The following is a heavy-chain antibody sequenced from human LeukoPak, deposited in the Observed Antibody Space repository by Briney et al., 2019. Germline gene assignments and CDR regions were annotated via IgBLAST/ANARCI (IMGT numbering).Heavy chain of an antibody. Sequence: VASVKVSCKASGYTFTSYYMHWVRQAPGQGLEWMGMINPSGGSTSYAQKFQGRVTMTRDTSTSTVYMELSSLRSEDTAVYYCARDRDYDILTGYPDYWGQGTLVTVSS. D-gene: IGHD3-9*01. J-gene: IGHJ4*02. CDR3: ARDRDYDILTGYPDY. V-gene: IGHV1-46*01. CDR2: INPSGGST. CDR1: GYTFTSYY.